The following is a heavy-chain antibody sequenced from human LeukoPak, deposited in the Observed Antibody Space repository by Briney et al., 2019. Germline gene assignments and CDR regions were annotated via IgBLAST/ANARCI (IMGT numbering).Heavy chain of an antibody. D-gene: IGHD3-10*01. Sequence: PGRSLRLSCAASGFTFSSYGMHWVRQAPGKGLEWVAFIRYDASNKYYADSVKGRFTISRDNSKNTLYLQMNSLRAEDTAVYYCAKGVWFGDQPASDYWGQGTLVTVSS. CDR1: GFTFSSYG. J-gene: IGHJ4*02. V-gene: IGHV3-30*02. CDR3: AKGVWFGDQPASDY. CDR2: IRYDASNK.